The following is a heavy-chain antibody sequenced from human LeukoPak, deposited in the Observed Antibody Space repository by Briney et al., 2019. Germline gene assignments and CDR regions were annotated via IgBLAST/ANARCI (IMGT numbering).Heavy chain of an antibody. Sequence: GGSLRLSCAASGMTFSNHWMHWVRQARGKGLVWVSLIKTDGRTTIYADSVKGRFTISRDNDKSTLFLPMNSLRAEDTAIYYCTTGPRYAYELRGQGTGVSVSS. CDR2: IKTDGRTT. CDR1: GMTFSNHW. V-gene: IGHV3-74*01. D-gene: IGHD3-16*01. CDR3: TTGPRYAYEL. J-gene: IGHJ4*02.